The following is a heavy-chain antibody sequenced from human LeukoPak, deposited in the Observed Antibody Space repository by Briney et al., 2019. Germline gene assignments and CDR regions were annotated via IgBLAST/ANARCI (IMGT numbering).Heavy chain of an antibody. CDR1: GFNFSGSA. J-gene: IGHJ4*02. V-gene: IGHV3-73*01. CDR3: ARAVGVRGVTPRSFDY. CDR2: VRSKANNYAT. Sequence: GGSLRLSCAASGFNFSGSAMHWVRQASGKGLEWVGRVRSKANNYATAYAASVKGRFTISRDDSKNTAYLQMNSLRAEDTAVYYCARAVGVRGVTPRSFDYWGQGTLVTVSS. D-gene: IGHD3-10*01.